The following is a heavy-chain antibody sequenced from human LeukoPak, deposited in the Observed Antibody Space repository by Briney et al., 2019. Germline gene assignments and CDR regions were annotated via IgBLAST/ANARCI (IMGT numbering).Heavy chain of an antibody. Sequence: GESLKISCKGSGYSFTRYWIGWVRQMPGKGLEWMGIIYPGDSDTRYSPSFQGQVTISADKSISTAYLQWSSLKASDTAMYYCARRGKSNSGYDIYYFDYWGQGTLVTVSS. J-gene: IGHJ4*02. D-gene: IGHD5-12*01. V-gene: IGHV5-51*01. CDR1: GYSFTRYW. CDR3: ARRGKSNSGYDIYYFDY. CDR2: IYPGDSDT.